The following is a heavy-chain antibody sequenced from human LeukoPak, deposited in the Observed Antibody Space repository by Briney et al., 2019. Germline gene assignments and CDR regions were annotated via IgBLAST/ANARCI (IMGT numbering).Heavy chain of an antibody. J-gene: IGHJ4*02. CDR1: GGSISSYY. CDR3: ARAPSGSSWYYFDY. CDR2: IYYSGST. Sequence: PSETLSLTCTVSGGSISSYYWSWIRQPPGKGLEWIGYIYYSGSTNYNPSLKSRVTISVDTSKNQSSLKLSSVTAADTAVYYCARAPSGSSWYYFDYWGQGTLVTVSS. V-gene: IGHV4-59*08. D-gene: IGHD6-13*01.